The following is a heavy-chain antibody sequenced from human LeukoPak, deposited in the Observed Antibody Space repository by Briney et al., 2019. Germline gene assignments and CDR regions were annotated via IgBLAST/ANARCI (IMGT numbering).Heavy chain of an antibody. V-gene: IGHV3-23*01. CDR1: GFTFSSYA. CDR3: VKGGGNVRRYFEY. D-gene: IGHD4-23*01. CDR2: ISVNGGTT. J-gene: IGHJ4*02. Sequence: GSLRLSCAASGFTFSSYAMTWVRQAPGKGLEWVSSISVNGGTTYYADSVKGRFTISRDSSKNTLYLQMNSLRAEDTAVYYCVKGGGNVRRYFEYWGQGTLVTVSS.